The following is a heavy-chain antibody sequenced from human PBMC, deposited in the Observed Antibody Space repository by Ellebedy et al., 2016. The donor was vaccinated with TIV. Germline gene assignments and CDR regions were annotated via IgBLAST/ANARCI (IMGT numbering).Heavy chain of an antibody. D-gene: IGHD4-17*01. V-gene: IGHV3-21*01. CDR3: ARGGYGDSGYYYYGMDV. CDR2: ISNSSSYI. CDR1: GFTFSSYS. J-gene: IGHJ6*02. Sequence: GESLKISCAASGFTFSSYSMNWVRQAPGKGLEWVSSISNSSSYIYYADSVKGRFTISRDNAKNSLYLQMNSLSAEDTAVYYCARGGYGDSGYYYYGMDVWGQGTTVTVSS.